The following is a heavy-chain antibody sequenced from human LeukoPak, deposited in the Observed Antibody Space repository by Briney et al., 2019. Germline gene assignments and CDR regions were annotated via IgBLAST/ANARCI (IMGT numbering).Heavy chain of an antibody. J-gene: IGHJ4*02. V-gene: IGHV4-38-2*01. CDR1: GYSISSGYY. D-gene: IGHD5-12*01. CDR3: ASERKWLRLVDY. CDR2: IYHSGST. Sequence: SETLSLTCAVSGYSISSGYYWGWIRQPPGKGLEWIGSIYHSGSTYYNLSLKSRVTISVDTSKNQFSLKLSSVTAADTAVYYCASERKWLRLVDYWGQGTLVTVSS.